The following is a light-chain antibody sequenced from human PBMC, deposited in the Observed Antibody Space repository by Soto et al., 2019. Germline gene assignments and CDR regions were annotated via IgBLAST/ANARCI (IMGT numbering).Light chain of an antibody. Sequence: EIVLTQSPATLSLSPGERATLSCRASQSVSSYLAWYQQKPGQAPRLLIYDASNRATGIPARFSGRGSGTDFTLTISSLEPEDFAVHYCQQRSNWPPITFGQWTRLEIK. CDR2: DAS. CDR1: QSVSSY. CDR3: QQRSNWPPIT. J-gene: IGKJ5*01. V-gene: IGKV3-11*01.